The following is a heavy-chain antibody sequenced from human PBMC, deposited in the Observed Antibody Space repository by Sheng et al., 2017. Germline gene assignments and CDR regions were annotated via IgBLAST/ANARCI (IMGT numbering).Heavy chain of an antibody. J-gene: IGHJ4*02. D-gene: IGHD2-21*02. CDR1: GFTFSSYW. CDR3: ATDTAGYDY. Sequence: EVQLVESGGGLVQPGGSLRLSCAASGFTFSSYWMSWVRQAPGKGLEWVANINQDGSEKYYVDSVKGRFTISRDNAENSLYLQMNGLRVEDTAVYYCATDTAGYDYWGQGTLVTVSS. V-gene: IGHV3-7*04. CDR2: INQDGSEK.